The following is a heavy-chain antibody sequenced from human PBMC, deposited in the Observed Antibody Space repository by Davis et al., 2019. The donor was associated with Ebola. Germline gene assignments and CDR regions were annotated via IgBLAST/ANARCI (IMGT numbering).Heavy chain of an antibody. Sequence: AASVKVSCKTSGYSFTTYYIHWVRQAPGQGLAWMGGIIPIFGTANYAQKFQGRVTITADKSTSTAYMELSSLRSEDTAVDYCARCHYYGSGSYPEGYYGMDVWGQGTTVTVSS. CDR3: ARCHYYGSGSYPEGYYGMDV. CDR2: IIPIFGTA. CDR1: GYSFTTYY. D-gene: IGHD3-10*01. J-gene: IGHJ6*02. V-gene: IGHV1-69*06.